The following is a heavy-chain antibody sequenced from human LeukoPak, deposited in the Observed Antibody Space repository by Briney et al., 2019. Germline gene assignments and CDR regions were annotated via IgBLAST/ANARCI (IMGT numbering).Heavy chain of an antibody. D-gene: IGHD3-10*01. CDR3: ARVGYYYGSGNYYNTHRKGFDY. Sequence: GASVKVSCKASGYTFTSYGISWVRQAPGQGLEWMGWISAYNGNTNYAQKLQGRVTMTTDTSTSTAYMELRSLRSDDTAVYYCARVGYYYGSGNYYNTHRKGFDYWGQGTLVTVSS. J-gene: IGHJ4*02. V-gene: IGHV1-18*01. CDR2: ISAYNGNT. CDR1: GYTFTSYG.